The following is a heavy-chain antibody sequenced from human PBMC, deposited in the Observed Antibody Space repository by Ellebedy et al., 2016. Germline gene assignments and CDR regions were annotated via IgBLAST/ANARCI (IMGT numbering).Heavy chain of an antibody. CDR2: IGRDDDIT. J-gene: IGHJ3*02. CDR3: AKKDLDRRVGAFDI. V-gene: IGHV3-23*01. CDR1: GFTFSSYA. Sequence: GESLKISXAASGFTFSSYAMSWVRQAPGKGLEWVSAIGRDDDITYYADSVKGRFTISRDNSKNTLYLLMSSLRGEDTALYYCAKKDLDRRVGAFDIWGQGTLVTVSS. D-gene: IGHD3-16*01.